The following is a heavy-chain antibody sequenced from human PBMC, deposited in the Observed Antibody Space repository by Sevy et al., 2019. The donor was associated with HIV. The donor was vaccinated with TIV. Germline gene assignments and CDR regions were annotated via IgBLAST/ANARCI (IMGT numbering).Heavy chain of an antibody. CDR3: ARDFPPSATTVAHFDC. CDR2: ISNSGSSV. D-gene: IGHD4-17*01. CDR1: GFSFSSYE. J-gene: IGHJ4*02. V-gene: IGHV3-48*03. Sequence: GGSLRLSCAASGFSFSSYEMNWVRHAPGKGLEWLSYISNSGSSVYYSDSVRGRFTISRDNAGNSLYLQMNSLRAEDTAVYYCARDFPPSATTVAHFDCWGQGTLVTVSS.